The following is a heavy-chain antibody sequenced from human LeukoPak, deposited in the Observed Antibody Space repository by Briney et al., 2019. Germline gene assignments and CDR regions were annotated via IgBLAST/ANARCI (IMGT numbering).Heavy chain of an antibody. Sequence: SETLSLTCTVSGGSISSSSYYWGWLRQPPGKGLDWIGSMYYSGSTYYHPSLKSRVTISVDTSTNQFSLKLRSVTAADTAVYYCARQAVLLWFGESRYNWFDPWGQGTLVTVSS. J-gene: IGHJ5*02. CDR2: MYYSGST. D-gene: IGHD3-10*01. CDR3: ARQAVLLWFGESRYNWFDP. V-gene: IGHV4-39*01. CDR1: GGSISSSSYY.